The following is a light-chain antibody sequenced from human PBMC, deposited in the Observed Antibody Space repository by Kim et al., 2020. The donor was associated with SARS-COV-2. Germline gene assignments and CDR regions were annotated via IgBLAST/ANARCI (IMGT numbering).Light chain of an antibody. CDR3: LQYNDWPNWT. V-gene: IGKV3D-15*01. CDR1: QSFYAG. J-gene: IGKJ1*01. Sequence: RGSDTPPHRATQSFYAGVACSRPRPGQPPGRLFFDAAARAPDTPARFGGSGSRSDFSLTISGVQPEDFAVYHCLQYNDWPNWTFGQGTKVEI. CDR2: DAA.